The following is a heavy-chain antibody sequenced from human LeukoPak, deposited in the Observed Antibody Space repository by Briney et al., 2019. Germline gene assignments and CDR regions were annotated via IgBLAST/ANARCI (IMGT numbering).Heavy chain of an antibody. Sequence: GRSLRLSCAASGFTFDDYAMHWVRQAPGKGLEWVSGISWNSGSIGYADSVKGRFTISRDNAKNSLYLQMNSLRAEDTALYYCAKDTGIAARALGYWGQGTLVTVSS. J-gene: IGHJ4*02. D-gene: IGHD6-6*01. CDR3: AKDTGIAARALGY. CDR2: ISWNSGSI. CDR1: GFTFDDYA. V-gene: IGHV3-9*01.